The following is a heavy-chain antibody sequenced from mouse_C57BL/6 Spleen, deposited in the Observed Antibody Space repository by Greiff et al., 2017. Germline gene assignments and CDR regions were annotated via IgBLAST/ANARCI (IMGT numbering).Heavy chain of an antibody. Sequence: VQLKESGAELVRPGASVKLSCTASGFNIKDDYMHWVKQRPEQGLEWIGWIDPENGDTEYASKFQGKATITADTSSNTAYLQLSSLTSEDTAVYYCTHSKGFAYWGQGTLVTVSA. CDR2: IDPENGDT. J-gene: IGHJ3*01. D-gene: IGHD2-5*01. CDR1: GFNIKDDY. CDR3: THSKGFAY. V-gene: IGHV14-4*01.